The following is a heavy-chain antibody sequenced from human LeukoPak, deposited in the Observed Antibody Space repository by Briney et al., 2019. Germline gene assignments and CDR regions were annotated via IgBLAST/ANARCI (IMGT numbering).Heavy chain of an antibody. CDR2: ISGSGGST. CDR1: GFTFSSYW. Sequence: GGSLRLSCPASGFTFSSYWMSWVRQAPGKGLEWVSAISGSGGSTYYADSVKGRFTISRDNSKNTLYLQMNSLRAEDTAVYYCARGGSYLSAFDIWGQGTMVTVS. J-gene: IGHJ3*02. CDR3: ARGGSYLSAFDI. D-gene: IGHD1-26*01. V-gene: IGHV3-23*01.